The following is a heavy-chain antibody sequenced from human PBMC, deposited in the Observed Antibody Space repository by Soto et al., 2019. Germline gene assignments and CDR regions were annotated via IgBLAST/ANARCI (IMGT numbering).Heavy chain of an antibody. CDR1: GDTFTKYE. J-gene: IGHJ4*02. Sequence: QVQLMQSGAEVKKPRASVKVSGKASGDTFTKYEIHWVRQAPGQGLEWMGTVNPSGGYTTYAQHFLGRVTMTRDTATSTLYMELTSLTSEVTAVYYCARGGHVVVVTAALDYWGQGTLVTVSS. D-gene: IGHD2-21*02. CDR3: ARGGHVVVVTAALDY. CDR2: VNPSGGYT. V-gene: IGHV1-46*01.